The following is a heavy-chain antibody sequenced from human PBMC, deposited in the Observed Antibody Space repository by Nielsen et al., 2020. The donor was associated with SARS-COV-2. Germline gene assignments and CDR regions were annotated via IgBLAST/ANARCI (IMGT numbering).Heavy chain of an antibody. CDR3: ARAAVSTVGWFDP. D-gene: IGHD4-11*01. CDR2: LSSRGSA. J-gene: IGHJ5*02. CDR1: GGSFSGYY. V-gene: IGHV4-34*01. Sequence: SQTLSLTCAVYGGSFSGYYWSWIRQPPGKGLEWIGSLSSRGSAYYNPSLRNRVTMSADTSKNQFSLRLSSGTAADTAVYYCARAAVSTVGWFDPWGQGTLVTVSS.